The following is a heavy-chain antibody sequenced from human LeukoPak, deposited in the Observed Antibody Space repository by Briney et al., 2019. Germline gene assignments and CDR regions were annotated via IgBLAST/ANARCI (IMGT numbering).Heavy chain of an antibody. J-gene: IGHJ4*02. Sequence: EASVKVSCKASGYTFTSYDINWVRQATGQGLEWMGWMNPNSGNTGYAQKFQGRVTMTRNTSISTAYMELSSLRSEDTAVYYCARGTPHYYDSSGYYPFDYWGQGTLVTVSS. D-gene: IGHD3-22*01. V-gene: IGHV1-8*01. CDR2: MNPNSGNT. CDR1: GYTFTSYD. CDR3: ARGTPHYYDSSGYYPFDY.